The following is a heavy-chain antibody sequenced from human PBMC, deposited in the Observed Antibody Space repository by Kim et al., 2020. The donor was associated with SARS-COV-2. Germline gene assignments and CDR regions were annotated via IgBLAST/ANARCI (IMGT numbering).Heavy chain of an antibody. J-gene: IGHJ4*02. CDR1: GGSFSGYY. Sequence: SETLSLTCAVYGGSFSGYYWSWIRQPPGKGLEWIGEINHSGSTNYNPSLKSRVTISVDTSKNQFSLKLSSVTAADTAVYYCARSRRYCSSTSCPWGYWGQRTLVTVSS. D-gene: IGHD2-2*01. V-gene: IGHV4-34*01. CDR3: ARSRRYCSSTSCPWGY. CDR2: INHSGST.